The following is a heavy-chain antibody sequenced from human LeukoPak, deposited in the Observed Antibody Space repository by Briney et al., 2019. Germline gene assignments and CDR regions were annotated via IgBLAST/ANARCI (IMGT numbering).Heavy chain of an antibody. D-gene: IGHD2/OR15-2a*01. J-gene: IGHJ4*02. CDR1: GFTFSSSA. V-gene: IGHV3-23*01. CDR3: AREGISRKMDLDY. Sequence: QPGGSLRLSCAASGFTFSSSAMSWVRQAPGRGLEWVSAISNNGGYTYYADSVQGRFTISRDNSKSTLCLQMNSLRAEDTAVYYCAREGISRKMDLDYWGQGTLVTVSS. CDR2: ISNNGGYT.